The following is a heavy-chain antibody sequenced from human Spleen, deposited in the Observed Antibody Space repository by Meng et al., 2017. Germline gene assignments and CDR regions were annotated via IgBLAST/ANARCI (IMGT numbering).Heavy chain of an antibody. Sequence: GESLKISCAASGCIVSSNYMNWVRQAPGKGLEWGSVLYSGGSTFYADSVKGRFTISRDSYKDTLYLQMNSLRAEDTAVYYCARDTGGIYYWGQGTLVTVSS. CDR2: LYSGGST. CDR3: ARDTGGIYY. V-gene: IGHV3-66*02. D-gene: IGHD3-16*01. CDR1: GCIVSSNY. J-gene: IGHJ4*02.